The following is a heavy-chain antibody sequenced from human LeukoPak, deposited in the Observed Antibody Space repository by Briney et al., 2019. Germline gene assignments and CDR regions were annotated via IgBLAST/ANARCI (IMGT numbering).Heavy chain of an antibody. D-gene: IGHD6-19*01. CDR1: GFTFSSYG. J-gene: IGHJ5*02. CDR2: IWYDGSNK. Sequence: GGSLRLSCAASGFTFSSYGMHWVRQAPGKGLEWVAVIWYDGSNKYYADSVKGRFTISRDNSKNTLYLQMNSLRAADTAVYYCARGLGSGWYSSWFDPWGQGTLVTVSS. V-gene: IGHV3-33*01. CDR3: ARGLGSGWYSSWFDP.